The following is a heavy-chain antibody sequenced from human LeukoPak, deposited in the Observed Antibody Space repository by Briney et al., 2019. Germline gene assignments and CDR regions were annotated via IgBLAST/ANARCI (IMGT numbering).Heavy chain of an antibody. V-gene: IGHV1-69*05. J-gene: IGHJ6*03. Sequence: SVKVSCKASGGTFSSYAISWVRQAPGQGLEWMGRIIPIFGTANYAQKFQGRVTITTDESTSTAYMELSSLRSEDTAVYCCARASYYYDSSGYNYYYYMDVWGKGTTVTVSS. CDR2: IIPIFGTA. D-gene: IGHD3-22*01. CDR3: ARASYYYDSSGYNYYYYMDV. CDR1: GGTFSSYA.